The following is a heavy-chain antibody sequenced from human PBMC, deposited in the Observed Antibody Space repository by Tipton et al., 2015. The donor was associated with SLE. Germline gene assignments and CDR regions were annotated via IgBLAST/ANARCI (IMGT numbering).Heavy chain of an antibody. CDR2: IYHSGST. J-gene: IGHJ4*02. CDR1: GGSISSGGYS. CDR3: ARGYSSSRNLFDY. D-gene: IGHD6-13*01. Sequence: TLSLTCAVSGGSISSGGYSWSWLRQPPGKGLEWIGYIYHSGSTYYNPSLKSRVTISVDTSKNQFSLKLSSVTAADTAVYYCARGYSSSRNLFDYWGQGTLVTVSS. V-gene: IGHV4-30-2*02.